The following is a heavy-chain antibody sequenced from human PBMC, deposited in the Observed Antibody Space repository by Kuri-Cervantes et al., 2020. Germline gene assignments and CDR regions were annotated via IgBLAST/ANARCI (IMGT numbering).Heavy chain of an antibody. CDR2: IWYDGSNK. V-gene: IGHV3-30*02. J-gene: IGHJ4*02. Sequence: GGSLRLSCIASGFTFSSNGMHWVRQAPGKGLEWVAVIWYDGSNKYYADSVKGRFTISRDNSKNTLYLQMDSLRTEDTAVYYCAKDINFITMIRDWGQGTLVTVSS. CDR1: GFTFSSNG. CDR3: AKDINFITMIRD. D-gene: IGHD3-22*01.